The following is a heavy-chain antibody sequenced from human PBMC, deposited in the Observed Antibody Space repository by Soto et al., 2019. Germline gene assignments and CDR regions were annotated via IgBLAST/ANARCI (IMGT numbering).Heavy chain of an antibody. CDR1: GYTFTSYA. J-gene: IGHJ6*02. CDR2: INAGNGNT. D-gene: IGHD6-19*01. CDR3: ARSRDRYSSGWYIAYYGMDV. Sequence: ASVKVSCKASGYTFTSYAMHWVRQAPGQRLEWMGWINAGNGNTKYSQKLQGRVTITRETSASTAYMELSSLRSEDTAVYYCARSRDRYSSGWYIAYYGMDVWGQGTTVTVS. V-gene: IGHV1-3*01.